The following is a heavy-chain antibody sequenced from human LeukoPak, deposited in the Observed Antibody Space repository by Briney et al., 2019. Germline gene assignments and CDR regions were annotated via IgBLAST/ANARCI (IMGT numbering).Heavy chain of an antibody. J-gene: IGHJ4*02. CDR2: IRYDGSNK. CDR1: GFTFSSYG. Sequence: SGGSLRLSCAASGFTFSSYGMHWVRQAPGKGLEWVAFIRYDGSNKYYTDSVKGRFTISRDNSKNTLYLQMNSLRAEDTAVYYCANLGAARVGGCYWGQGTLVTVSS. V-gene: IGHV3-30*02. D-gene: IGHD3-16*01. CDR3: ANLGAARVGGCY.